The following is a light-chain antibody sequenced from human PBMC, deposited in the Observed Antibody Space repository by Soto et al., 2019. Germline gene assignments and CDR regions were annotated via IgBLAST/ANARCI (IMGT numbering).Light chain of an antibody. Sequence: QSVLTQPPSASGTPGQRVTISCSGSSSNIGSNTVNWYQQLPGTAPKLLIHANNQRPSGVPDRFSGSKSGTSASLAISWLQSEEADYYCAAWDDSLNGDVFGTGTQLTVL. CDR2: ANN. CDR1: SSNIGSNT. CDR3: AAWDDSLNGDV. J-gene: IGLJ1*01. V-gene: IGLV1-44*01.